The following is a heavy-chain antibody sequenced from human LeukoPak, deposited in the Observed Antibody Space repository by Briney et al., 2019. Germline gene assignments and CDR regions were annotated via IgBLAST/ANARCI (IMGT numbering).Heavy chain of an antibody. CDR3: ARFPDQDRSGRAYAY. CDR1: GGSITSYY. Sequence: PSETLSLTCTVSGGSITSYYGSWVRQPPGKGLEWGGYIYYSGSTNNTPSHKSRVNISVATSKNQSSLTLSSVTAADTAEYYCARFPDQDRSGRAYAYWGQGTLVIVSS. CDR2: IYYSGST. D-gene: IGHD6-19*01. J-gene: IGHJ4*02. V-gene: IGHV4-59*01.